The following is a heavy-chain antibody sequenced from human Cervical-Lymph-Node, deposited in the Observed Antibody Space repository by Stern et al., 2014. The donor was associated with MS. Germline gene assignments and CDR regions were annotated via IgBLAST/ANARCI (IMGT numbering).Heavy chain of an antibody. Sequence: QVQLVQSGADVKKPGSSVRVSCKASGGISWLRQAPGQGLEWMGGIIPFVGTANYAQKFQGRLTIIADTSTNTNYMELRSLRSDDTAVYYWARGAGDNWFDPWGQGTLVSVSS. J-gene: IGHJ5*02. V-gene: IGHV1-69*06. CDR2: IIPFVGTA. CDR1: GG. D-gene: IGHD3-10*01. CDR3: ARGAGDNWFDP.